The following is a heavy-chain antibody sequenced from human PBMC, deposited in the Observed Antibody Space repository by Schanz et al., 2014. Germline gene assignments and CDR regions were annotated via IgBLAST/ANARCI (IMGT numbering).Heavy chain of an antibody. J-gene: IGHJ4*02. V-gene: IGHV1-2*04. Sequence: QVQLVQSGDEVKKPGASVKVSCKTSGYTFSDYGITWVRQAPGQGLEWVGWINPNSGDTNYAQKFQGWVTMTRDTSISTAYMEVSRLKSDDTAVYYCARDQSPYTNSSDVRYFDYWGQGSLVTDSS. CDR1: GYTFSDYG. D-gene: IGHD6-6*01. CDR2: INPNSGDT. CDR3: ARDQSPYTNSSDVRYFDY.